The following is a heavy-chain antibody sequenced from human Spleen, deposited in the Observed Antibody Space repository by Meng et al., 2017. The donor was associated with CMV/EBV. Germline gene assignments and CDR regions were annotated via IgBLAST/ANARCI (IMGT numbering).Heavy chain of an antibody. CDR1: GWSFSGYY. V-gene: IGHV4-34*01. Sequence: QVTLPQGVPGLLKPSETLSLTCAVYGWSFSGYYWSWIRQPPGKGLEWIGEINHSGSTNYNPSLKSRVTISVDTSKNQFSLKLSSVTAADTAVYYCARGKIYFGAIRGGFDYWGQGTLVTASS. CDR2: INHSGST. D-gene: IGHD3-9*01. CDR3: ARGKIYFGAIRGGFDY. J-gene: IGHJ4*02.